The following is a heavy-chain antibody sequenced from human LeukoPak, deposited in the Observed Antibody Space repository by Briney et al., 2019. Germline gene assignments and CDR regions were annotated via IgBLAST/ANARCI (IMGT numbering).Heavy chain of an antibody. CDR1: GGTFSSYA. D-gene: IGHD2-2*01. J-gene: IGHJ4*02. Sequence: SVKVSCKASGGTFSSYAVSWVRQAPGQGLEWMGGIIPIFGTTNYALKFQGRVTINADTSTSTAYMELSRLRSDDTAVYYCARQRTVVVPAAIVCWGQGTLVTVSS. CDR2: IIPIFGTT. V-gene: IGHV1-69*06. CDR3: ARQRTVVVPAAIVC.